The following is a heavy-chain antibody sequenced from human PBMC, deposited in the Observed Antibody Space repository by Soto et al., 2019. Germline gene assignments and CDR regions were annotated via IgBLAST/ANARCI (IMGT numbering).Heavy chain of an antibody. Sequence: SDTLCLTCTVSGGSISSIIYYWGWIRQPPGKGLEWIGSIYYSGSTYYNPSLKSRVTISVDTSKNQFSLKLSSVTAADTAVYYCARHTPAISISDHWGQGTLVTVSS. J-gene: IGHJ4*02. CDR3: ARHTPAISISDH. CDR2: IYYSGST. V-gene: IGHV4-39*01. CDR1: GGSISSIIYY. D-gene: IGHD2-15*01.